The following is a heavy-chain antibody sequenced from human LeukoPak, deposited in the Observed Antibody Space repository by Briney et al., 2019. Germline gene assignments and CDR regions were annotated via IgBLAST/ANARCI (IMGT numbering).Heavy chain of an antibody. Sequence: SETLSLTCTVSGGSISSGDDYWSWIRQPRGKGLEGFGYIYYSESTYYNPYLKSRVTISVDTSKNQYSLKLSSVTAADTAVYYCARSKGATPDYWGQGTLVTVSS. CDR2: IYYSEST. CDR1: GGSISSGDDY. CDR3: ARSKGATPDY. D-gene: IGHD1-26*01. V-gene: IGHV4-30-4*01. J-gene: IGHJ4*02.